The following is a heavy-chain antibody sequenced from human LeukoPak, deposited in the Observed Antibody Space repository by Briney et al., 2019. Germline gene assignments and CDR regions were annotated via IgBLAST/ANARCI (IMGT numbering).Heavy chain of an antibody. V-gene: IGHV3-23*01. CDR3: AKDRPENY. D-gene: IGHD1-14*01. J-gene: IGHJ4*02. Sequence: SGGSLRLSCAASGFTFSTYGMNWVRQAPGKGLEWVSGISPSGDITYYADSVMGRFSISRDNPKSTVSLQMSSLRAEDTALYYCAKDRPENYWGQGTLVTVSS. CDR2: ISPSGDIT. CDR1: GFTFSTYG.